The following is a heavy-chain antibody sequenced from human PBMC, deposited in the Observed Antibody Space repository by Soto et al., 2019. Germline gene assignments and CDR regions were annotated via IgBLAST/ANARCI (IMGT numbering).Heavy chain of an antibody. J-gene: IGHJ4*02. CDR2: ISRDGSNK. D-gene: IGHD3-10*01. Sequence: GGSLRLSCAASGFTFRSYAIHWVRQAPGKGLEWVAVISRDGSNKYYVDSVKGRFTISRDNSKDTVYLQMNSLRDEDSAMFYCARSRSGAVADSFDFWGQGTLVTVSS. CDR3: ARSRSGAVADSFDF. V-gene: IGHV3-30*04. CDR1: GFTFRSYA.